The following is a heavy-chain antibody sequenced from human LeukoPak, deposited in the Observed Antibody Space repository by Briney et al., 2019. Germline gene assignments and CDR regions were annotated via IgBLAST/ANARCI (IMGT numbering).Heavy chain of an antibody. D-gene: IGHD2-8*02. J-gene: IGHJ5*02. CDR1: GYTLTAYY. V-gene: IGHV1-2*02. CDR3: ARGTGSSWFDP. CDR2: ININNGGT. Sequence: ASVTVSCVASGYTLTAYYMHWVRQAPGQGRAWVGWININNGGTKNTQKLQGRVTRTRDTSNSTAYMERSGLTSDDPAGYYWARGTGSSWFDPWGQGTLVTVSS.